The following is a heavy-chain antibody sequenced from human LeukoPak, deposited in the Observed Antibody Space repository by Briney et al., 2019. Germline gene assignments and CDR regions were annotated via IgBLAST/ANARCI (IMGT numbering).Heavy chain of an antibody. CDR2: ISSSSSYI. V-gene: IGHV3-21*01. J-gene: IGHJ6*03. CDR1: GFTFSNYW. Sequence: GGSLRLSCAASGFTFSNYWMHWVRQAPGKGLEWVSSISSSSSYIYYADSVKGRFTISRDNAKNSLYLQMNSLRAEDTAVYYCARDALWFGELSLYYYYYMDVWGKGTTVTISS. CDR3: ARDALWFGELSLYYYYYMDV. D-gene: IGHD3-10*01.